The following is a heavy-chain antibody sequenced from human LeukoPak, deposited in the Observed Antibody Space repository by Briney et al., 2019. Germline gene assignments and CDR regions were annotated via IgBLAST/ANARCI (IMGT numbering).Heavy chain of an antibody. Sequence: ASVKVSCKASGYTFTYYYMHWVRQAPGQGLEWMGIINPSGGDPTYAQKFQGRVTMTRDTSTSTVYMELSSLTSEDTAVYYCARDEGYDSSSRWYNYWGQGTLVTVSS. D-gene: IGHD6-13*01. CDR3: ARDEGYDSSSRWYNY. CDR1: GYTFTYYY. CDR2: INPSGGDP. V-gene: IGHV1-46*01. J-gene: IGHJ4*02.